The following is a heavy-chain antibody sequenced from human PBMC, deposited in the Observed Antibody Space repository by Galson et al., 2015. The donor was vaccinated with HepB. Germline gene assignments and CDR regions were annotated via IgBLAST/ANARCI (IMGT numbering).Heavy chain of an antibody. D-gene: IGHD5-24*01. CDR2: INPSGGST. Sequence: SVKVSCKASGYTFTSYYMHWVRQAPGQGLEWMGIINPSGGSTSYAQKFQGRVTITADKSTSTAYMELSSLRSEDTAVYYCASSRNVEMATIIGAFDIWGQGTMVTVSS. V-gene: IGHV1-46*01. CDR1: GYTFTSYY. CDR3: ASSRNVEMATIIGAFDI. J-gene: IGHJ3*02.